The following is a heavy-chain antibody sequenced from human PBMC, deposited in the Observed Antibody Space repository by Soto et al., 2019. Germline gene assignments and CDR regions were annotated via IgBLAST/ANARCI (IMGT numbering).Heavy chain of an antibody. CDR1: GDRVSSHRAA. J-gene: IGHJ6*03. CDR3: AGTTSLQWYYMDV. V-gene: IGHV6-1*01. D-gene: IGHD1-7*01. CDR2: TYYRSRWYN. Sequence: PPQTLSLTCAISGDRVSSHRAAGIWIRKSPARGLEWLGRTYYRSRWYNDYAVSVKSRITVNPDTSKNQFSLHLNSVTPEDTAVYSCAGTTSLQWYYMDVWDNGTTVTVSS.